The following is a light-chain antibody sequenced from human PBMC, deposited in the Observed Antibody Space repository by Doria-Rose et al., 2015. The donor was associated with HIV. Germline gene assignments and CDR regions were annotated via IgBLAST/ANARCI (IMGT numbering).Light chain of an antibody. CDR2: DGS. Sequence: EIVLTQSPGTLSLSPGERATLSCRASQSFSSTYLAWYQQKPGQALSLLIYDGSTRATGIPDRFSASGSGTDFTLTINRLEPEDFALYYCHQYGTSWTFGQGTKAEI. V-gene: IGKV3-20*01. CDR3: HQYGTSWT. CDR1: QSFSSTY. J-gene: IGKJ1*01.